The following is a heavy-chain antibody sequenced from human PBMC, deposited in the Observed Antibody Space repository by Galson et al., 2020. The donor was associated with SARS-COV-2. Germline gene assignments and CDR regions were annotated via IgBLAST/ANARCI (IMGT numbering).Heavy chain of an antibody. J-gene: IGHJ3*02. CDR3: AAPYCSSTSCRDAVDI. CDR2: IVVGSGNT. V-gene: IGHV1-58*02. Sequence: SVKVSCKASGFTFTSSAMQWVRQARGQRLEWIGWIVVGSGNTNYAQKFQERVTITRDMSTSTAYMELSSLRSEDTAVYYCAAPYCSSTSCRDAVDIWGQGTMVTVSS. D-gene: IGHD2-2*01. CDR1: GFTFTSSA.